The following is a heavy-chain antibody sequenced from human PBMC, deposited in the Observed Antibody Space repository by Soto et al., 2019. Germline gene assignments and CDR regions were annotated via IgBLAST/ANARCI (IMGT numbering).Heavy chain of an antibody. CDR1: GGSFSGYY. CDR2: INHSGST. V-gene: IGHV4-34*01. D-gene: IGHD5-18*01. CDR3: ARGRGYSYGSLRYWDY. J-gene: IGHJ4*02. Sequence: PSETLSLTCAVYGGSFSGYYWSWIRQPPGKGLEWIGEINHSGSTNYNPSLKSRVTISVDTPKNQFSLKLSSVTAADTAVYYCARGRGYSYGSLRYWDYWGQGTLVTVSS.